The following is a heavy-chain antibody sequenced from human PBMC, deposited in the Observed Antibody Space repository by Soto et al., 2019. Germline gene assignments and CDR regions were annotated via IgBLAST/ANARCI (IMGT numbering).Heavy chain of an antibody. CDR1: SGTFSSGTYY. V-gene: IGHV4-61*01. D-gene: IGHD5-18*01. CDR2: IYSSGST. Sequence: QVQLQESGPGLVKPSETLSLTCRVSSGTFSSGTYYWSWMRQPPGRGLEWIGHIYSSGSTNYNTSLKSRVTISVDTSKNPFSLILSSVTAADTAIYYCARYSEAAGYQSWGQGTLVTVSS. J-gene: IGHJ1*01. CDR3: ARYSEAAGYQS.